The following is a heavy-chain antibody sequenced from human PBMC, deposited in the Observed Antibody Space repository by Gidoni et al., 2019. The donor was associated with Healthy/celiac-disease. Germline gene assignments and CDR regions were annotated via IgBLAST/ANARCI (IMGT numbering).Heavy chain of an antibody. Sequence: EVQLLESGGGLVQPGGSLRLSCAASGFPFSRYAMSWVRQAPGKGLEWVAAISGSGGSTYDADSVKGRFTISRDNSKNTLYLQMNSLRAEDTAVYYCAKDSRVRLGELSLGYYYGMDVWGQGTTVTVSS. CDR1: GFPFSRYA. CDR2: ISGSGGST. CDR3: AKDSRVRLGELSLGYYYGMDV. D-gene: IGHD3-16*02. J-gene: IGHJ6*02. V-gene: IGHV3-23*01.